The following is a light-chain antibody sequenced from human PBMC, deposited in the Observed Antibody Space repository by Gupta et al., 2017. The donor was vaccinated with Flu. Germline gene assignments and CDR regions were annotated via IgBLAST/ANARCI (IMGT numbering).Light chain of an antibody. CDR1: SSDVGSYNL. J-gene: IGLJ1*01. Sequence: QSALTQPASASGSPGQSITISCTGTSSDVGSYNLVSWYQQHPGKAPKLMIYEVSKRPSGVSNRFSGAKSGNTASLTISGLQAEDEADYYCCSYAGSSTPYVVGTGTKVTVL. CDR2: EVS. V-gene: IGLV2-23*02. CDR3: CSYAGSSTPYV.